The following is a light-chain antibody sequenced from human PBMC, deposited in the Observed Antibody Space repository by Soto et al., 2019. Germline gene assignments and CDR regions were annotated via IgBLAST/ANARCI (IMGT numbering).Light chain of an antibody. Sequence: QSALTQPASVSGSPGQSITISCTGTSSDIGVYNFVSWYQQHPGKAPKLMLYYVNIRPSGVSNRFSGSKSGNTASLTISGLQAEDEADYYCTSWTTSTTMIFGGGTKLTVL. CDR1: SSDIGVYNF. J-gene: IGLJ2*01. V-gene: IGLV2-14*03. CDR3: TSWTTSTTMI. CDR2: YVN.